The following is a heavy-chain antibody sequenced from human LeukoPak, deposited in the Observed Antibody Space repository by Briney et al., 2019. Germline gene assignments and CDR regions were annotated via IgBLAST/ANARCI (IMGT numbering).Heavy chain of an antibody. CDR1: GGTFSSYA. CDR2: IIPIFGTA. CDR3: ARDRAYVWGSYRSRGAFDI. D-gene: IGHD3-16*02. Sequence: ASVKVSCKAFGGTFSSYAISWVRQAPGQGLEWMGGIIPIFGTANYAQKFQGRVTITTDESTSTAYMELSSLRSEDMAVYYCARDRAYVWGSYRSRGAFDIWGQGTMVTVSS. V-gene: IGHV1-69*05. J-gene: IGHJ3*02.